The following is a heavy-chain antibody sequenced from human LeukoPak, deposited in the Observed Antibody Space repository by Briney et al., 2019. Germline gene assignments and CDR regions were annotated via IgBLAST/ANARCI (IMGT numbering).Heavy chain of an antibody. CDR1: GFTFGDYA. V-gene: IGHV3-49*04. J-gene: IGHJ4*02. Sequence: GGSLRLSCTASGFTFGDYAMSWVRQAPGKGLEWVGFIRSKAYGGTTEYAASVKGRFTISRDDSKSIAYLQMNSLKTEDTAVYYCTREYDFWSGCFSDFDYWGQGTLVTVSS. D-gene: IGHD3-3*01. CDR2: IRSKAYGGTT. CDR3: TREYDFWSGCFSDFDY.